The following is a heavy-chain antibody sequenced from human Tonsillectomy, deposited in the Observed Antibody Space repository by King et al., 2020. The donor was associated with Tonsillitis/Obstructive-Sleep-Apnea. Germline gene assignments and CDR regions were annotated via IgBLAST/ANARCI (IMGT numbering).Heavy chain of an antibody. CDR2: INLSGNT. D-gene: IGHD4-17*01. CDR3: ARGRWTVTTNYYYYYMDV. Sequence: VQLQQWGAGLLKPSETLSLTCAVYGGSFSNYYWSWIRQPPGKGLEWVGEINLSGNTNYNPSLNSRVTISVDTSKNQFSLRLSSVTAADTAVYYCARGRWTVTTNYYYYYMDVWGKGTAVTVSS. V-gene: IGHV4-34*01. J-gene: IGHJ6*03. CDR1: GGSFSNYY.